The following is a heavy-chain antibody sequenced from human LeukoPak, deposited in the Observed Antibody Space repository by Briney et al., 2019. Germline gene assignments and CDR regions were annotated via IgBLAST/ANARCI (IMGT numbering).Heavy chain of an antibody. J-gene: IGHJ5*01. Sequence: ASVKVSCKASGYTFTSYGISWVRQAPGQGLEWMGWIIAYNGNTNYAQKLQGRVTMTTDTSTSTAYMELRSLRSDDTAFYYCARGGSPYTSGWFLFWGQGTLVTVSS. CDR3: ARGGSPYTSGWFLF. D-gene: IGHD3-22*01. CDR2: IIAYNGNT. V-gene: IGHV1-18*04. CDR1: GYTFTSYG.